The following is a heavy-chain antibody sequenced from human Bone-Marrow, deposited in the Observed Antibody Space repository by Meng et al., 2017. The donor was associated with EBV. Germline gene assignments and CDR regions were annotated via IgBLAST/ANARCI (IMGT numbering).Heavy chain of an antibody. CDR1: GYTFTGYY. J-gene: IGHJ5*02. V-gene: IGHV1-2*06. D-gene: IGHD3-10*01. CDR2: INPNSGGT. CDR3: ARRVTMVRGVITNWFDP. Sequence: QVALVQAGAEVKKPGASVKVSCKASGYTFTGYYMHWVRQAPGQGLEWMGRINPNSGGTNYAQKFQGRVTMTRDTSISTAYMELSRLRSDDTAVYYCARRVTMVRGVITNWFDPWGQGTLVTVSS.